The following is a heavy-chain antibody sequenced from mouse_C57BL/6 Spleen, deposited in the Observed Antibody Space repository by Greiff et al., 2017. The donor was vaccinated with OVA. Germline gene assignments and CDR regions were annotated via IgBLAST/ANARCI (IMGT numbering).Heavy chain of an antibody. CDR3: TREEGSFDY. CDR2: IDPETGGT. CDR1: GYTFTDYE. Sequence: QVQLQQSGAELVRPGASVTLSCKASGYTFTDYEMHWVKQTPVHGLEWIGAIDPETGGTAYNQKFKGKAILTADKSSSTAYMELRSLTSGDSAVYYCTREEGSFDYWGTGTTLTVSS. J-gene: IGHJ2*01. V-gene: IGHV1-15*01.